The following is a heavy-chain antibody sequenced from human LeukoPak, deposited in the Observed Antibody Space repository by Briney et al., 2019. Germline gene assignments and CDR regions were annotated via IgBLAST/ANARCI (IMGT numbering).Heavy chain of an antibody. CDR1: GFPFSSYW. J-gene: IGHJ4*02. Sequence: GGSLRLSCVASGFPFSSYWMNWVRQAPGKGLEWVSSISSSSSSYIYYADSVKGRFTISRDNAKNSLYLQMNSLRAEDTAVYYCASSRYYDFWSGYYSDYWGQGTLVTVSS. CDR3: ASSRYYDFWSGYYSDY. D-gene: IGHD3-3*01. CDR2: ISSSSSSYI. V-gene: IGHV3-21*01.